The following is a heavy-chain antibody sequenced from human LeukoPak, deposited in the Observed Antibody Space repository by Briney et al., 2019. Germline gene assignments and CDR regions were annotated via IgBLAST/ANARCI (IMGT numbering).Heavy chain of an antibody. CDR3: AIGQLWSPSH. Sequence: GGSLRLSCAGSGFTFTNYAMSWVRQAPGKGLEWVSSVGASGANTFYADSVKGRFTISRDNSKNTLYLQMNSLRAEDTAVYYCAIGQLWSPSHWGQGALVAVSS. CDR1: GFTFTNYA. V-gene: IGHV3-23*01. D-gene: IGHD5-18*01. J-gene: IGHJ4*02. CDR2: VGASGANT.